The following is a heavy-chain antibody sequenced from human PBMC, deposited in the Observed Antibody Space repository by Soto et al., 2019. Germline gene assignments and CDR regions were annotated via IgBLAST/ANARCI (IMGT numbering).Heavy chain of an antibody. Sequence: SETLSLTCTVSGGSVSSGSYYWSWIRQPPGKGLEWIGYIYYSGSTNYNPSLKSRVTISVDTSKNQFSLNLNSVTAADTAVYYCTRGQAFWSGYPFDYWGQGTLVTVSS. CDR2: IYYSGST. J-gene: IGHJ4*02. CDR3: TRGQAFWSGYPFDY. D-gene: IGHD3-3*01. CDR1: GGSVSSGSYY. V-gene: IGHV4-61*01.